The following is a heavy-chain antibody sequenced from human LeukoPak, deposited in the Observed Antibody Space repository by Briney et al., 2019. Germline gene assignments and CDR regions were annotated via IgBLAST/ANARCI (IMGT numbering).Heavy chain of an antibody. D-gene: IGHD1-26*01. V-gene: IGHV3-7*01. CDR3: ARLRERQTYHC. Sequence: GGSLRLSCAASGFTLSDYWMSWVRQAPGKGLEWVANIKQDGSEKYYVDPVKGRFTISRDNAKNSLYLEMNSLRAEDTAVYYCARLRERQTYHCWVRGTLVTVSS. CDR1: GFTLSDYW. CDR2: IKQDGSEK. J-gene: IGHJ4*02.